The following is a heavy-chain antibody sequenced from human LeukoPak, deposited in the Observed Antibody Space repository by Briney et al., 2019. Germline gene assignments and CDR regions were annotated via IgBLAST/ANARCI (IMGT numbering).Heavy chain of an antibody. CDR1: GFTFSHYS. V-gene: IGHV3-21*01. D-gene: IGHD3-3*01. J-gene: IGHJ4*02. Sequence: PGWSLRLSCAASGFTFSHYSMNWVRQAPGKGLEWVSSISSSSSYIYYADSVKGRFTISRDNAKNSLYLQMNSLRAEDTAVYYCARDGAHYDFWSGYYSGYWGQGTLVTVSS. CDR3: ARDGAHYDFWSGYYSGY. CDR2: ISSSSSYI.